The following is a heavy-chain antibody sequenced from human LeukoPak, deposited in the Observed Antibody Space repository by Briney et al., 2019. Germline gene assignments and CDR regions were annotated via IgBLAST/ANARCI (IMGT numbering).Heavy chain of an antibody. CDR3: VKGFHFDW. Sequence: PGGSLRLSCVASGFGFSTHDMSWGRQTPGKGLEWVSSISGFDSGTHYTDSVRGRFTISRDTSKNTLYMQMNNLRAEDTAVYYCVKGFHFDWWGQGTLVTVSS. CDR2: ISGFDSGT. V-gene: IGHV3-23*01. J-gene: IGHJ4*02. CDR1: GFGFSTHD.